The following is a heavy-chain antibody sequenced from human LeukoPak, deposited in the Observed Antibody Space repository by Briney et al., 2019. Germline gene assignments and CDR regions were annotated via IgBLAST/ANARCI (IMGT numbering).Heavy chain of an antibody. V-gene: IGHV3-30*18. CDR1: GGSISSSNW. CDR3: AKEGYSGYDFPFDY. CDR2: ISYDGSNK. D-gene: IGHD5-12*01. Sequence: TLSLTCAVSGGSISSSNWWSWVRQAPGKGLEWVAVISYDGSNKYYADSVKGRFTISRDNSKNTLYLQMNSLRAEDTAVYYCAKEGYSGYDFPFDYWGQGTLVTVSS. J-gene: IGHJ4*02.